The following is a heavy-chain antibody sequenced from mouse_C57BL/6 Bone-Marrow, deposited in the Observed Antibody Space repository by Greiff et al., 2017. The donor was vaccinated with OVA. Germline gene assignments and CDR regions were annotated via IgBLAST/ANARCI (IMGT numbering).Heavy chain of an antibody. CDR2: IHPNSGST. CDR1: GYTFTSYW. Sequence: QVQLQQPGAELVKPGASVKLSCKASGYTFTSYWMHWVKQRPGQGLEWIGMIHPNSGSTNYNEKFKSKATLTVDKSSSTAYMQLSSLTSEDSEVYYCARDYYGSSYEWFAYWGQGTLVTVSA. D-gene: IGHD1-1*01. CDR3: ARDYYGSSYEWFAY. J-gene: IGHJ3*01. V-gene: IGHV1-64*01.